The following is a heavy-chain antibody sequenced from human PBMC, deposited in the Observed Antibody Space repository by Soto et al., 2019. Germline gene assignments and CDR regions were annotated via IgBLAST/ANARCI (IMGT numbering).Heavy chain of an antibody. Sequence: SVKVSCKASGGTFSSYAISWVRQAPGQGLEWMGGIIPIFGTANYAQKFQGRVTITADESTSTAYMELSSLRSEDTAVYYCASSSSSGWLVYYWGQGTLVTVSS. D-gene: IGHD6-19*01. V-gene: IGHV1-69*13. CDR3: ASSSSSGWLVYY. CDR1: GGTFSSYA. CDR2: IIPIFGTA. J-gene: IGHJ4*02.